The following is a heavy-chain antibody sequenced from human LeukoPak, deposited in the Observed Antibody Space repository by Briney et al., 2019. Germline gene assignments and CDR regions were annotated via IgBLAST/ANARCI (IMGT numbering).Heavy chain of an antibody. D-gene: IGHD5-12*01. Sequence: SVKDSCKASGGTFSSYAISWVLQAPGEGLEWMGGIIPIFGTANYAQKFQGRVTITADESTSTAYMELSSLRSEDTAVYYCARAANLAIPPFKDWDQGTLVTVSS. V-gene: IGHV1-69*13. CDR1: GGTFSSYA. CDR2: IIPIFGTA. CDR3: ARAANLAIPPFKD. J-gene: IGHJ4*02.